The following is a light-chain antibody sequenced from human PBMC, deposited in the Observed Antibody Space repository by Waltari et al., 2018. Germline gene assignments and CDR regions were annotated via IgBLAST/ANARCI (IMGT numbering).Light chain of an antibody. Sequence: QSALTQPPSASGSPGQSVTISCTGTSSDIGGYKYVSWYRQHPGKGPKLLIYEVSKRPSGVPNHFSGSKSGNTASLTVSGLQAEDEADYYCSSYAGSNNLVFGTGTKVTVL. V-gene: IGLV2-8*01. CDR2: EVS. CDR1: SSDIGGYKY. J-gene: IGLJ1*01. CDR3: SSYAGSNNLV.